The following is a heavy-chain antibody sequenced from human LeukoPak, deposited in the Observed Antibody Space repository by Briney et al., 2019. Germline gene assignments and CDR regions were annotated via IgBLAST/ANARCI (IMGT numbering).Heavy chain of an antibody. CDR2: INGDGSNT. D-gene: IGHD2-2*01. Sequence: GGSLRLSCAASGFTFSSHWMHWVRQAPGKGLVWVSRINGDGSNTTYADSVKGRFTISRDNSKNMGYLQMNSLRVEDSGVYFCARGATRATRHFDVWGRGTLVSVSS. CDR3: ARGATRATRHFDV. CDR1: GFTFSSHW. J-gene: IGHJ2*01. V-gene: IGHV3-74*03.